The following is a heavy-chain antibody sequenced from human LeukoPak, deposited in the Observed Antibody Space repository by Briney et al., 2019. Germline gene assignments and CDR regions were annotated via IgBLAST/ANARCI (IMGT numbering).Heavy chain of an antibody. V-gene: IGHV1-2*02. CDR3: ARETKVVQNFVY. Sequence: ASVKVSCKASGYTFTGYYMHWVRQAPGQGLEWMGWINPNSGGTNYAQKFQGRVTMTRDTSVSTAYMELSRLRSDDTAVYYCARETKVVQNFVYWGQGTLVTVSS. D-gene: IGHD1-1*01. CDR2: INPNSGGT. CDR1: GYTFTGYY. J-gene: IGHJ4*02.